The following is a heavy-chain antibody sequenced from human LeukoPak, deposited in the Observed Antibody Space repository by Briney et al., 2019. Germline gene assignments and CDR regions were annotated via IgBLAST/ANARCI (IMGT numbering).Heavy chain of an antibody. D-gene: IGHD3-22*01. J-gene: IGHJ4*02. CDR1: GYTFTSYA. CDR2: INAGNGNT. Sequence: ASVKVSCKASGYTFTSYAMHWVRQAPGQRLEWMGWINAGNGNTKYSQKFQGRVTITRDTSASTAYMELSSLRSEDTAVYYCARAAITMIVVVPPDYWGQGTLVTVSS. V-gene: IGHV1-3*01. CDR3: ARAAITMIVVVPPDY.